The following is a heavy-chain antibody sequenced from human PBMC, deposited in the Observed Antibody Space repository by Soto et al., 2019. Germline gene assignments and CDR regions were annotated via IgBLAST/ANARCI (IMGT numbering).Heavy chain of an antibody. J-gene: IGHJ6*02. D-gene: IGHD5-12*01. Sequence: QVQLVESGGGVVQPGRSLRLSCAASGFTFSSYGMHWVRQAPGKGLEWVAVIWYDGSNKYYADSVKGRFTISRDNSKNTLYLQMKSLRAEDTAVYYCARVEGGYDGRGIVDYYYYGMDVWGQGTTVTVSS. CDR1: GFTFSSYG. CDR3: ARVEGGYDGRGIVDYYYYGMDV. CDR2: IWYDGSNK. V-gene: IGHV3-33*01.